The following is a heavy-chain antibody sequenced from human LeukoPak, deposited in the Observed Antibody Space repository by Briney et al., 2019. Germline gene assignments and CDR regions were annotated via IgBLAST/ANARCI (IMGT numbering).Heavy chain of an antibody. D-gene: IGHD6-19*01. CDR3: AKDAPFYSSGWYPYDAFDI. CDR2: ISGSGGST. V-gene: IGHV3-23*01. J-gene: IGHJ3*02. CDR1: GFTFSSYA. Sequence: GGSLRLSCAASGFTFSSYAMSWVRQAPGKGLEWFSAISGSGGSTYYADSVEGRFTISRDNSKNTLYLQMNSLRAEDTAVYYCAKDAPFYSSGWYPYDAFDIWGQGTMVTVSS.